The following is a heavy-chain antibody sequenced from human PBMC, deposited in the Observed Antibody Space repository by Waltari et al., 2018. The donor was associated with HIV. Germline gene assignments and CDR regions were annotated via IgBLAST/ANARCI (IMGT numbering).Heavy chain of an antibody. CDR2: IIPIFGTA. Sequence: QVQLVQSGAEVKKPGSSVKVSCKASGGTFSSYAISWVRPAPGQGLEWIGGIIPIFGTANYAQKVQGRVTITADEATSTADMELSSLRSEDTAVYYCASGVVPAADRVFNYYYGMDVWGQGTTVTVSS. CDR3: ASGVVPAADRVFNYYYGMDV. V-gene: IGHV1-69*01. J-gene: IGHJ6*02. D-gene: IGHD2-2*01. CDR1: GGTFSSYA.